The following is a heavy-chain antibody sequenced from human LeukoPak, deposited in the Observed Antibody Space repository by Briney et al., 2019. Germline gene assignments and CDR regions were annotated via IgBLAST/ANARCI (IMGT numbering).Heavy chain of an antibody. V-gene: IGHV4-38-2*01. J-gene: IGHJ4*02. D-gene: IGHD2-15*01. CDR3: ARHSSRLRHFDS. CDR1: GYSISRGYH. CDR2: IHYTGNT. Sequence: SETLSLTCAVSGYSISRGYHWGWIRQPPGKGLEWIGSIHYTGNTYYNSSLRNRVTISVDSSRNQFSLRLTSVTAADTAVYYCARHSSRLRHFDSWGQGTLVTVSS.